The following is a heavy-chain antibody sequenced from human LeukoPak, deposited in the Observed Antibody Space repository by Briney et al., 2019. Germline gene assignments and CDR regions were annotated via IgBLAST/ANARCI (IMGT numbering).Heavy chain of an antibody. V-gene: IGHV3-53*01. CDR2: IYSGGST. Sequence: GGSLRLSCAASGFTVSTDYMSWVRQAPGKGMEWVSLIYSGGSTYYADSVRVRFTISTDSSENTLHLQMSNLTAEDTAVYYCARDGYSGYHLLNWGQGTLVTVSS. J-gene: IGHJ4*02. CDR3: ARDGYSGYHLLN. CDR1: GFTVSTDY. D-gene: IGHD5-12*01.